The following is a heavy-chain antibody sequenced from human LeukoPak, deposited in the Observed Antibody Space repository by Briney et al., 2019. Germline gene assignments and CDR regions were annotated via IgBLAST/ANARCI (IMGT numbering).Heavy chain of an antibody. CDR3: ARDWEEMATYGDAFDI. D-gene: IGHD5-24*01. CDR2: ISAYNGNT. J-gene: IGHJ3*02. Sequence: ASVKVSCKASGYTFTSYGISWVRQAPGQGLEWMGWISAYNGNTNYAQKLQGRVTMTTDTSTSTAYMELRSLRSDDTAVYYCARDWEEMATYGDAFDIWGQGTMVTVSS. CDR1: GYTFTSYG. V-gene: IGHV1-18*01.